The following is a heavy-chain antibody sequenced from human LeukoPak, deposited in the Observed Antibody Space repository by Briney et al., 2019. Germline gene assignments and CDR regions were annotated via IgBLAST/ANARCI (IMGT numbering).Heavy chain of an antibody. CDR2: IKQDGSEK. CDR3: ARDVDESFFDY. Sequence: GGSLRLSCAASGFTFSSYWMSWVRQAPGKGLEWVANIKQDGSEKYYVDSVKGRLTTSRDNAKNSLYLQMISLRAEDTAVYYCARDVDESFFDYWGQGTLVTVSS. D-gene: IGHD2-21*01. V-gene: IGHV3-7*01. J-gene: IGHJ4*02. CDR1: GFTFSSYW.